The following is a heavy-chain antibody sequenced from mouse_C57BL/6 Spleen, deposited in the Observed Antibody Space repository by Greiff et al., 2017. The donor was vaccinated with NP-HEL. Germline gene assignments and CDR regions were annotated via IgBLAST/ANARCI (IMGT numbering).Heavy chain of an antibody. V-gene: IGHV6-3*01. CDR2: IRLKSDNYAT. Sequence: EVKLMESGGGLVQPGGSMKLSCVASGFTFSNYWMNWVRQSPEKGLEWVAQIRLKSDNYATHYAESVKGRFTISRDDSKSSVYLQMNNLRAEDTGIYYFTGGDYDGAMDYWGQGTSVTVSS. CDR1: GFTFSNYW. J-gene: IGHJ4*01. CDR3: TGGDYDGAMDY. D-gene: IGHD2-4*01.